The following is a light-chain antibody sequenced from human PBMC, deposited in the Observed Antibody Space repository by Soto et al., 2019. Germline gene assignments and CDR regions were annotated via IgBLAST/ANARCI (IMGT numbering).Light chain of an antibody. CDR1: GNDVGGYNY. CDR2: DVT. V-gene: IGLV2-14*01. CDR3: SSYTVRSTYV. J-gene: IGLJ1*01. Sequence: QSVLTQPASVSGSPGQSITISCTVTGNDVGGYNYVSWYQQYPGKAPKLMIYDVTNRPSGVSSRFSGSKSGYTASLTISGLQAEDEADYYCSSYTVRSTYVFGTGTKVTVL.